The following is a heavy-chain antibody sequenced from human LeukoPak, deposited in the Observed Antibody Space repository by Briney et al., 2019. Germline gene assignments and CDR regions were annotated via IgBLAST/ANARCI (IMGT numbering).Heavy chain of an antibody. CDR2: IYYSGST. V-gene: IGHV4-39*07. Sequence: PSETLSLTCTVSGGSISSSSYYWGWIRQPPGKGLEWIGSIYYSGSTYYNPSLKSRVTISVDTSKNQFSLKLSSVTAADTAVYYCARENIVVVPAATQYYMDVWGKGTTVTVSS. CDR3: ARENIVVVPAATQYYMDV. D-gene: IGHD2-2*01. J-gene: IGHJ6*03. CDR1: GGSISSSSYY.